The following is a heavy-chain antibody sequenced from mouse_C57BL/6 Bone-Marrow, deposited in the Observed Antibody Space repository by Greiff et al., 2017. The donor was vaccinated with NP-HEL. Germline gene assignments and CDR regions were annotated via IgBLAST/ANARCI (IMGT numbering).Heavy chain of an antibody. CDR3: ARDRIRRAYYYAMDY. CDR1: GFTFSSHA. D-gene: IGHD2-12*01. J-gene: IGHJ4*01. CDR2: ISDGGSYT. Sequence: EVMLVESGGGLVKPGGSLKLSCAASGFTFSSHAMSWVRQTPEKRLEWVATISDGGSYTYYPDNVKGRFTISRDNAKNNLYLQMSHLKSEDTAMYYCARDRIRRAYYYAMDYWGQGTSVTVSS. V-gene: IGHV5-4*01.